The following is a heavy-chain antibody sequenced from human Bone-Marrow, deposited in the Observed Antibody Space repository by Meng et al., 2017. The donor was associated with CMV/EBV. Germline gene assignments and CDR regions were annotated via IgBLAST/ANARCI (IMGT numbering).Heavy chain of an antibody. J-gene: IGHJ4*02. CDR3: AITRGGDIAAAGTLGDY. D-gene: IGHD6-13*01. V-gene: IGHV1-46*01. Sequence: ASVKVSCKASGYTFTSYYMHWVRQAPGQGLEWVGRINPSGGSTSYAQKFQGRVTMTRDTSTSTVYMAMSSLRSEDTAVYYCAITRGGDIAAAGTLGDYWGQGTLVTVSS. CDR2: INPSGGST. CDR1: GYTFTSYY.